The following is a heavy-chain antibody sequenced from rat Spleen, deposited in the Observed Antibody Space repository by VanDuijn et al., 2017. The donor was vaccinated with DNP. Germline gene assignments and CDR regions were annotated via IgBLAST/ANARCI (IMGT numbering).Heavy chain of an antibody. CDR2: ISYDARGT. J-gene: IGHJ2*01. CDR3: ARLYDD. CDR1: GFTFSDYH. Sequence: EVQLVESGGDLVQPGRSLKVFCVGSGFTFSDYHMAWVRQAPKKDLEWVAYISYDARGTKYPDSVKGRFTISRDNAKNTLYLQMNSLRSEDMATYYCARLYDDWGQGVMVTVSS. D-gene: IGHD1-2*01. V-gene: IGHV5-22*01.